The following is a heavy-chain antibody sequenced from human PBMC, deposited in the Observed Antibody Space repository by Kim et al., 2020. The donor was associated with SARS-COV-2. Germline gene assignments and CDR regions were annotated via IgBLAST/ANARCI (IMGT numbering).Heavy chain of an antibody. CDR3: AREGSGSYNWFDP. D-gene: IGHD3-10*01. Sequence: SQNFQGRVTITRDTSVSTSYMELSSLTSKDTAVYYCAREGSGSYNWFDPWGQGTLVTVSS. V-gene: IGHV1-3*01. J-gene: IGHJ5*02.